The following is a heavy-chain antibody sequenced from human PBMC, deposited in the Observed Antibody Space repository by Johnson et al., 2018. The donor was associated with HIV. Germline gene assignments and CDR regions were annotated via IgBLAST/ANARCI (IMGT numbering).Heavy chain of an antibody. CDR1: GFTFSSYA. CDR3: ARSQDSGRTGGAFDI. D-gene: IGHD1-26*01. CDR2: ISYDGSNK. V-gene: IGHV3-30*04. Sequence: QVQLVESGGGVVQPGRSLRLSCAASGFTFSSYAMHWVRQAPGKGLEWVAVISYDGSNKYYADSVKGRFTISRDNSKNTLYLQMNSLRAEDTAVYYCARSQDSGRTGGAFDIWGQGTMVTVSS. J-gene: IGHJ3*02.